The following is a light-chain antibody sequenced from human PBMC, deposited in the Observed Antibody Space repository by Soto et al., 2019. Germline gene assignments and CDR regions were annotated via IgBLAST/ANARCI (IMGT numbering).Light chain of an antibody. J-gene: IGKJ2*01. CDR1: QSISNW. V-gene: IGKV1-5*01. CDR2: DAS. Sequence: DIQMTQSPSTLSASVGDRVTITCRASQSISNWLAWYQQRPGKAPKLLIYDASTLESWVPSRFSGSGSGTEFTLTISGLGADDVAAYYCQQYNTYSYTFGQGTKLEIK. CDR3: QQYNTYSYT.